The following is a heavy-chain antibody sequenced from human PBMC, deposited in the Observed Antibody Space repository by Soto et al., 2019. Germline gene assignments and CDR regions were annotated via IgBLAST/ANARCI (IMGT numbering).Heavy chain of an antibody. Sequence: QVQLQEAGPGLVKPSQTLSLTCTVSGGSISSGGYYWSWIRQPPGKGLEWIGYIYYSGSTYYNPSLKSRVTISVDTSKNQFSLKLSSVTAADPAVYYCARGFIAAARGAWFDPWGQGTLVTVSS. V-gene: IGHV4-31*03. J-gene: IGHJ5*02. D-gene: IGHD6-13*01. CDR1: GGSISSGGYY. CDR2: IYYSGST. CDR3: ARGFIAAARGAWFDP.